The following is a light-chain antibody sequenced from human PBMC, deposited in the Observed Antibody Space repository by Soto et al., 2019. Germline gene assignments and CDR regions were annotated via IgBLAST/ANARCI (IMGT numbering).Light chain of an antibody. J-gene: IGKJ1*01. CDR3: QQYNRYSWT. CDR1: QNVTNW. CDR2: AAS. Sequence: DIQITQSPSTLSASVGDRVTITCRASQNVTNWLAWYQQKPGTAPKLLIYAASNLESGVSSRFGGSGSGTEFTLTISSLQPDDFATYYCQQYNRYSWTFGQGTKVDI. V-gene: IGKV1-5*03.